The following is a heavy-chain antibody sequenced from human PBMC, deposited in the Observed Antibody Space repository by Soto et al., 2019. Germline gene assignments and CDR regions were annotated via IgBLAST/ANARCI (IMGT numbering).Heavy chain of an antibody. J-gene: IGHJ6*03. Sequence: QVQLLQSGAEVKKPGASVKVSCKASGYTFTNYGITWVRQAPGQGRAWMGWISAYNGNRHYTQRLQSRVTITTDTSTSTAYMERRGLRSDDTAVYYCARVRQLVGYLYYCMEVWGKGTTVTVSS. CDR1: GYTFTNYG. D-gene: IGHD6-6*01. CDR2: ISAYNGNR. CDR3: ARVRQLVGYLYYCMEV. V-gene: IGHV1-18*01.